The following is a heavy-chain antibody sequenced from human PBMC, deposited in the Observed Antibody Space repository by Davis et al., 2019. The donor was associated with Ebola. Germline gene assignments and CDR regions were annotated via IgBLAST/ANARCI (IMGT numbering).Heavy chain of an antibody. CDR3: ATEPTGTGGFDY. CDR1: GYTSTSNY. V-gene: IGHV1-46*01. J-gene: IGHJ4*02. CDR2: MNPSRDAS. D-gene: IGHD7-27*01. Sequence: ASAKVSCKELGYTSTSNYMHWVRQTPGQGLEWMALMNPSRDASSYAQKFQGRVTVTSDTPTKTVYMELTGLTSEDTGVYYCATEPTGTGGFDYWGQGTVVTVSS.